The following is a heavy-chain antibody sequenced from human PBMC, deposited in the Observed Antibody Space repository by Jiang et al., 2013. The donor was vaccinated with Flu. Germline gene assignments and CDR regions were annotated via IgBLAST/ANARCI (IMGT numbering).Heavy chain of an antibody. D-gene: IGHD3-22*01. CDR3: SQMRYYDSSGYYNADAFDI. Sequence: LVKPTQTLTLTCTFSGFSLSASGMCVSWIRQPPGKALEWLARIDWDDDKYYSTSLKTRLTISKDTSKNQVVLTMTNMDPVDTATYYCSQMRYYDSSGYYNADAFDIWGQGTMVTVSS. J-gene: IGHJ3*02. CDR1: GFSLSASGMC. V-gene: IGHV2-70*11. CDR2: IDWDDDK.